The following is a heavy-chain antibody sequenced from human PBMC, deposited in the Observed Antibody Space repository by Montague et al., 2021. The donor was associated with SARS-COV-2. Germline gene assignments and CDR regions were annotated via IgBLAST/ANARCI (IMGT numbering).Heavy chain of an antibody. Sequence: SETLSLTCSVSGVSISSGSYYWSWVRQPPGKGLEWIGYVYHTGSTNYNPSLKSRVTLSIDTSKNQFSLNLTSVTAADTAVYYCVREKYYFDDSGSKWGQGTLVTVVS. CDR1: GVSISSGSYY. V-gene: IGHV4-61*01. D-gene: IGHD3-22*01. CDR2: VYHTGST. J-gene: IGHJ4*02. CDR3: VREKYYFDDSGSK.